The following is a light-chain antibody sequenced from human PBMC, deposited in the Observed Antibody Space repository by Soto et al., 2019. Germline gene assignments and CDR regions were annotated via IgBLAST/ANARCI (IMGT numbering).Light chain of an antibody. CDR3: QQYGTSPPIT. V-gene: IGKV3-20*01. CDR2: GAS. J-gene: IGKJ5*01. Sequence: EIVLTQSPGTLSLSPGERATLSCRASQSVTSTFLAWYQQKPGQAPRLLIYGASSRATGIPDRFSGSGSGTDFTLTISSLEPEYFAVYYCQQYGTSPPITFGQGTRLEI. CDR1: QSVTSTF.